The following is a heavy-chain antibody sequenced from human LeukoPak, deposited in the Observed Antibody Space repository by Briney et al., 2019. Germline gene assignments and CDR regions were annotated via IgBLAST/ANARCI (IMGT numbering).Heavy chain of an antibody. CDR1: GFTFSSDR. CDR3: VRGGFNGD. J-gene: IGHJ4*02. V-gene: IGHV3-74*03. Sequence: GGSLRLSCIASGFTFSSDRIHWVRQVPGQGLVWVSRIETDGTGAVYADAVEGRFTISRDNAKNTLYLQMNSLRAEDTALYYCVRGGFNGDWGQGTLVTVSS. D-gene: IGHD2-8*01. CDR2: IETDGTGA.